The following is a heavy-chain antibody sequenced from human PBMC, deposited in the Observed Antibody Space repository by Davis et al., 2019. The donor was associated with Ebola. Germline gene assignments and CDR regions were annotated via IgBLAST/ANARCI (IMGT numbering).Heavy chain of an antibody. CDR1: GGSFSGYY. V-gene: IGHV4-34*01. CDR2: INHSGST. D-gene: IGHD5-12*01. Sequence: MPSETLSPTCAVYGGSFSGYYWSWIRQPPGKGLEWIGEINHSGSTNYNPSLKSRVTISVDTSKNQFSLKLSSVTAADTAVYYCARGGGYGGYGMDVWGQGTTVTVSS. CDR3: ARGGGYGGYGMDV. J-gene: IGHJ6*02.